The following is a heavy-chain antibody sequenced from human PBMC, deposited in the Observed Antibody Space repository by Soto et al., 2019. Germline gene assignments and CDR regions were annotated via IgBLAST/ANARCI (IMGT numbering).Heavy chain of an antibody. CDR2: ISYDGSNK. CDR1: GFTFSSYA. J-gene: IGHJ4*02. CDR3: AKGSGYSYGYPFDY. D-gene: IGHD5-18*01. Sequence: VGSLRLSCAASGFTFSSYAMHWVRQAPGKGLEWVAVISYDGSNKYYAGSVKGRFTISRDNSKNTLYLQMNSLRAEDTAVYYCAKGSGYSYGYPFDYWGQGTLVTVSS. V-gene: IGHV3-30-3*01.